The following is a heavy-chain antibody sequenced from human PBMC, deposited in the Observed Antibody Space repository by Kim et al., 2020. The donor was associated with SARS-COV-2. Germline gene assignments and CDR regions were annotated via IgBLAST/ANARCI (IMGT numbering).Heavy chain of an antibody. D-gene: IGHD3-3*01. V-gene: IGHV4-59*13. Sequence: SETLSLTCTVSGGSISSYYWSWIRQPPGKGLEWIGYIYYSGSTNYNPSLKSRVTISVDTSKNQFSLKLSSVTAADTAVCYCASGKWTSFGVVTLHAFGYWGHGTLVTVSS. CDR1: GGSISSYY. CDR2: IYYSGST. J-gene: IGHJ4*01. CDR3: ASGKWTSFGVVTLHAFGY.